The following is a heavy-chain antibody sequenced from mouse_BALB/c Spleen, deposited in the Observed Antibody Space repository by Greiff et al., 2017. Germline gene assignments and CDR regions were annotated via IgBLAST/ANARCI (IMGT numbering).Heavy chain of an antibody. CDR3: ARDTLYYGYDVGFAY. CDR1: GFTFTDYY. J-gene: IGHJ3*01. V-gene: IGHV7-3*02. Sequence: EVNVVESGGGLVQPGGSLRLSCASSGFTFTDYYMSWVRQPPGKALEWLGFIRNKANGYTTEYSASVKGQFTISRDNSQSILYHQMNTQRAEDSATYYGARDTLYYGYDVGFAYWGQGTLVTVSA. CDR2: IRNKANGYTT. D-gene: IGHD2-2*01.